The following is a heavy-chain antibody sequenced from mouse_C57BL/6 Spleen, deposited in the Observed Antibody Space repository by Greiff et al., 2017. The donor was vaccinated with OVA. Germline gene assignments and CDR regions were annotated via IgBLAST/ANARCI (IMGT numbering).Heavy chain of an antibody. J-gene: IGHJ2*01. CDR1: GYTFTDYN. V-gene: IGHV1-22*01. CDR2: INPNNGGT. Sequence: VQLKQSGPELVKPGASVKMSCKASGYTFTDYNMHWVKQSHGKSLEWIGYINPNNGGTSYNQKFKGKATLTVNKSSSTAYMELRSLTSEDSAVYYCARITTVVVGDYWGQGTTLTVSS. D-gene: IGHD1-1*01. CDR3: ARITTVVVGDY.